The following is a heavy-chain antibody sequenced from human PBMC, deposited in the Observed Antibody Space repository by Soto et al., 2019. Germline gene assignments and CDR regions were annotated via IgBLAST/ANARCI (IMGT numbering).Heavy chain of an antibody. CDR2: INPNGGST. CDR1: GYTFSNYY. V-gene: IGHV1-46*01. CDR3: ARHGWFSELRIPFGLDV. J-gene: IGHJ6*02. Sequence: GASVKVSCKAPGYTFSNYYIHWVRQAPGQGLEWMGIINPNGGSTTYAQKFQGRVTMTRDTSTSTVYMELSSLTSEDTALYYCARHGWFSELRIPFGLDVWRQGTKVTAS. D-gene: IGHD3-3*01.